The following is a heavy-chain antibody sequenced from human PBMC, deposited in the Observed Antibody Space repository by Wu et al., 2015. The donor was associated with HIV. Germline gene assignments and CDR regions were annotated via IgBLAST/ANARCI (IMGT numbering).Heavy chain of an antibody. J-gene: IGHJ4*02. CDR3: ARDSTGNYYDSSGYYSGNDY. CDR1: GYTFTGYY. V-gene: IGHV1-2*02. Sequence: QVQLVQSGAEVKKPGASVKVSCKASGYTFTGYYMHWVRQAPGQGLEWMGWINPNSGGTNYAQKFQGRVTMTRDTSISTAYMELSRLRSDDTAVYYCARDSTGNYYDSSGYYSGNDYWGQGTLVTVSS. CDR2: INPNSGGT. D-gene: IGHD3-22*01.